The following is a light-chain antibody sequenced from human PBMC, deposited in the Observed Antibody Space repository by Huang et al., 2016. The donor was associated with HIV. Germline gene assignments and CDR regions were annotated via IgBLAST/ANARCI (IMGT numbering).Light chain of an antibody. Sequence: DIQMTQSPSILSASVGDRVTITCRASQSVSTWLAWYQQKPGHPPKRLIYKSSTVESGVPSRFSGSGSGTEFTLTISSLQPDDFATYYCLQYNTFWTFGQGTKV. CDR1: QSVSTW. V-gene: IGKV1-5*03. CDR3: LQYNTFWT. CDR2: KSS. J-gene: IGKJ1*01.